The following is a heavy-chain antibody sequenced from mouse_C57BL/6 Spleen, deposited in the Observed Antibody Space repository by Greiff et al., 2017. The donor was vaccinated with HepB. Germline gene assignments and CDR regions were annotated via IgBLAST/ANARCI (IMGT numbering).Heavy chain of an antibody. D-gene: IGHD3-2*02. CDR2: ISYDGSN. Sequence: EVQLQQSGPGLVKPSQSLSLTCSVTGYSITSGYYWNWIRQFPGNKLEWMGYISYDGSNNYNPSLKNRISITRDTSKNQFFLQLNSVTTEDTATYYCARESDSSGYDWGQGTLVTVSA. CDR1: GYSITSGYY. J-gene: IGHJ3*01. V-gene: IGHV3-6*01. CDR3: ARESDSSGYD.